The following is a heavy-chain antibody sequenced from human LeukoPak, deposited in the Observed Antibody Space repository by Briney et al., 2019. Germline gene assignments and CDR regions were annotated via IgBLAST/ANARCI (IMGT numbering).Heavy chain of an antibody. J-gene: IGHJ5*02. Sequence: SETLSLTCTVSGGSISSYYWSWIRQPPGEGLEWIACISYSGSTKYNPSLKSRVTISVDTSKNQLSLKLSSVTAADTAVYYCVREPGFDSSGYLNWFDPWGQGTLVTVSS. CDR3: VREPGFDSSGYLNWFDP. V-gene: IGHV4-59*01. D-gene: IGHD3-22*01. CDR2: ISYSGST. CDR1: GGSISSYY.